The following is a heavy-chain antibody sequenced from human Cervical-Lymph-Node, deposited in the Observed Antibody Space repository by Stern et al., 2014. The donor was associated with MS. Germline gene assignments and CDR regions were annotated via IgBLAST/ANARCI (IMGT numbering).Heavy chain of an antibody. Sequence: VQLVQSGGALVQPGRSLRLTCSGSGFTFDDCAMHWVRQAPGKGLEWVSGISWAGGSVTYSESVKGRFTVSRDNAKNSLFLQMNSLRAEDTALNYCVKGGLKQIGHYYFDMDLWGRGTAVTVS. D-gene: IGHD2-21*01. J-gene: IGHJ6*02. CDR2: ISWAGGSV. CDR1: GFTFDDCA. V-gene: IGHV3-9*01. CDR3: VKGGLKQIGHYYFDMDL.